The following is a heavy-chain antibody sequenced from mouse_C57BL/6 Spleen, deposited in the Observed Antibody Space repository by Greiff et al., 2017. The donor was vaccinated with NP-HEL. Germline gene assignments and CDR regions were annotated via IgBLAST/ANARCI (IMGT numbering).Heavy chain of an antibody. D-gene: IGHD1-1*01. CDR2: IYPGSGST. CDR1: GYTFTSYW. J-gene: IGHJ3*01. V-gene: IGHV1-55*01. CDR3: ARLGNYGSSPAWFAY. Sequence: QVQLQQSGAELVKPGASVKMSCKASGYTFTSYWITWVKQRPGQGLEWIGDIYPGSGSTNYNEKFKSKATLTVDTSSSTAYMQLSSLTSEDSAVYYCARLGNYGSSPAWFAYWGQGTLVTVSA.